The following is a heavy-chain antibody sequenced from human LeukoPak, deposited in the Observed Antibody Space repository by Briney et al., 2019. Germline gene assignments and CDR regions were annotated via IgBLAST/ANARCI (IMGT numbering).Heavy chain of an antibody. J-gene: IGHJ4*02. D-gene: IGHD3-3*01. Sequence: GGSLRLSCGASGFTFSSYAMSWVRQAPGKGLEWVSAISGSGGSTYYADSVKGRFTISRDNSKNTLYLQMNSLRAEDTAVYYCAKDREYDFWSGYYRYWGQGTLVTVSS. V-gene: IGHV3-23*01. CDR3: AKDREYDFWSGYYRY. CDR1: GFTFSSYA. CDR2: ISGSGGST.